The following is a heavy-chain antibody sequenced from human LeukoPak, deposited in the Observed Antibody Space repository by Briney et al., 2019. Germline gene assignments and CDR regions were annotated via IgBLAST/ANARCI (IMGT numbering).Heavy chain of an antibody. CDR1: GGSISSYY. CDR3: ARHGSTSWEVGY. Sequence: SETLSLTCTVSGGSISSYYWSWIRQPPGKGLEGIGYIYYSGSTNYTPSLKSRVTISVDTSKKQFSLKLSSVTAADTAVYYCARHGSTSWEVGYWGQGTLVTVSS. V-gene: IGHV4-59*08. CDR2: IYYSGST. D-gene: IGHD2-2*01. J-gene: IGHJ4*02.